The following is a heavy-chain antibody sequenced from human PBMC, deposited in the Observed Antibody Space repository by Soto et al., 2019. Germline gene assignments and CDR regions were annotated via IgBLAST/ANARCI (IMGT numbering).Heavy chain of an antibody. CDR3: AHRRYGEHFDY. Sequence: QITLKESGPPLVKPTQTLTLTCTFSGFSLSTSGVGVGWIRQPPGKALEGLALIYWDDDKRYSPSLKSRLTITKDTSKIQVVLTMTHMDPVDTATSYSAHRRYGEHFDYWGQGTLVTVSS. D-gene: IGHD4-17*01. CDR1: GFSLSTSGVG. CDR2: IYWDDDK. J-gene: IGHJ4*02. V-gene: IGHV2-5*02.